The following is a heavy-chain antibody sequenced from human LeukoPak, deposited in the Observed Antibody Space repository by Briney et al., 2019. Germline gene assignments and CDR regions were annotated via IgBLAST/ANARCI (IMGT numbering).Heavy chain of an antibody. CDR3: ARGGYNWNWFDP. J-gene: IGHJ5*02. CDR2: INHSGST. Sequence: SETLSLTCAVYGGSFSGYYWSWIRQPPGKGLEWIGEINHSGSTNYNPSLKSRVTISVDTSKNQFSLKLSSVTAADTAVYYCARGGYNWNWFDPWGQGTLVTVSS. V-gene: IGHV4-34*01. D-gene: IGHD1-20*01. CDR1: GGSFSGYY.